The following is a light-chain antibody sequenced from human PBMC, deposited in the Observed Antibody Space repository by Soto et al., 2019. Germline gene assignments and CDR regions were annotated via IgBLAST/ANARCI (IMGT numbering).Light chain of an antibody. CDR3: QQRSNWTPYT. CDR1: QSVSSY. V-gene: IGKV3-11*01. J-gene: IGKJ2*01. CDR2: DAS. Sequence: EIVLTQSPATLSLSPGERATLSCRASQSVSSYLAWYQQKPGQAPRLLIYDASNRATGIPARFSGSGSGTDFTLTTSSLEPEEFAVYYCQQRSNWTPYTFGQGTKLEIK.